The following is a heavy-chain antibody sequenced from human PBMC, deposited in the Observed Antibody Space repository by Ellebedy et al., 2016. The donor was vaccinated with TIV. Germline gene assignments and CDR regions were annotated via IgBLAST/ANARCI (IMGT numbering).Heavy chain of an antibody. D-gene: IGHD3-10*01. CDR1: GGSFSGYY. J-gene: IGHJ5*02. Sequence: SETLSLTXAVYGGSFSGYYWSWIRQPPGKGLEWIGYIYYSGSTNYNPSLKSRVTISVDTSKNQFSLKLSSVTAADTAVYYCARTYYYGSGSYFWFDPWGQGTLVTVSS. CDR2: IYYSGST. V-gene: IGHV4-59*01. CDR3: ARTYYYGSGSYFWFDP.